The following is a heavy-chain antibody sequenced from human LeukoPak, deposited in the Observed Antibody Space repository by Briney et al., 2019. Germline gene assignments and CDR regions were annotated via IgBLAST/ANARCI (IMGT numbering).Heavy chain of an antibody. CDR1: GGSFSGYY. Sequence: SETLSLTCAVYGGSFSGYYWSWIRQPPGKGLEWLGEISHSGSTNYSPSLKSRVTISVDTSKNQFSLKLSSVTAADTAVYYCARRNDDYQYYGMDVWGQGTTVTVSS. CDR3: ARRNDDYQYYGMDV. D-gene: IGHD1-1*01. CDR2: ISHSGST. J-gene: IGHJ6*02. V-gene: IGHV4-34*01.